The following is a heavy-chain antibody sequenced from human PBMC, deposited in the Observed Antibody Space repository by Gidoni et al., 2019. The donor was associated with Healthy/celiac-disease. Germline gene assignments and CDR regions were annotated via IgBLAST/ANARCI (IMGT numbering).Heavy chain of an antibody. J-gene: IGHJ4*02. Sequence: QVQLVESGGGVVQPGRSLRLSCAASGFSFSTYGMHWVRQASGKGLEWVAVIWYDGSKKYYSDSVKGRFTISRDNSKNPVYLQMNSLRAEDTALYYCARDLYTSSYDYWGQGTLVTVSS. D-gene: IGHD6-13*01. CDR2: IWYDGSKK. V-gene: IGHV3-33*01. CDR1: GFSFSTYG. CDR3: ARDLYTSSYDY.